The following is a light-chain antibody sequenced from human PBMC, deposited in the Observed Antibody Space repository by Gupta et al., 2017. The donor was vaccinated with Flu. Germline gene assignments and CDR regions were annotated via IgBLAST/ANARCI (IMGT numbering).Light chain of an antibody. V-gene: IGKV1D-8*01. Sequence: VIWRTQSPSLLSASTVDRVTISCRMSQGSSSYLAWYQQKPGKAPELLIYAASTLQSGVPLRFSGSGSGTDFTLTISCLQSEDFATYYCQHDDSFPWSFGQGTKVEIK. CDR1: QGSSSY. CDR3: QHDDSFPWS. CDR2: AAS. J-gene: IGKJ1*01.